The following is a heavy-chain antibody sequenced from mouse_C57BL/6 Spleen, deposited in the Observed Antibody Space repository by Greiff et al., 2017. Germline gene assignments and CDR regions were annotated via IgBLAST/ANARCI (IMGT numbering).Heavy chain of an antibody. D-gene: IGHD1-1*01. J-gene: IGHJ4*01. CDR2: IYIGNGYT. V-gene: IGHV1-58*01. CDR3: AATVVAKAMDY. Sequence: VQLKESGAELVRPGSSVKMSCKTSGYTFTSYGINWVKQRPGQGLEWIGYIYIGNGYTEYNEKFKGKATLTSDTSSSTAYMQLSSLTAEDSAIYFCAATVVAKAMDYWGQGTSVTVSS. CDR1: GYTFTSYG.